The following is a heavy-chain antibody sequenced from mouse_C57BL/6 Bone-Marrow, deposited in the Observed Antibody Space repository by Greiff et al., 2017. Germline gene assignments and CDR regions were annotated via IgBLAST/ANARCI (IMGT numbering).Heavy chain of an antibody. D-gene: IGHD2-4*01. Sequence: QVHVKQSGPELVKPGASVKISCKASGYTFTDYYINWVKQRPGQGLEWIGWIFPGSGSTYSNEKFKGKAPLTVDKSSSTAYMLLSSLTTEESAVYFCAREDDYDATGYYAMDYGGQGTSVTVSS. CDR3: AREDDYDATGYYAMDY. V-gene: IGHV1-75*01. CDR2: IFPGSGST. CDR1: GYTFTDYY. J-gene: IGHJ4*01.